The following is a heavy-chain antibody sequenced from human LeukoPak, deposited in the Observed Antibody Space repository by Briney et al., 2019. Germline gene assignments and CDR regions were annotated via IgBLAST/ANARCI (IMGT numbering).Heavy chain of an antibody. Sequence: GGSLRLSCAASGFTFSSYAMSWVRQAPGKGLEWVSAISGSGRSTYYADSVKGRFTISRDNSKNTLYLQMNSLRAEDTAVYYCARGGKYCSSTSCAAAEDYWGQGTLVTVSS. J-gene: IGHJ4*02. CDR3: ARGGKYCSSTSCAAAEDY. CDR2: ISGSGRST. CDR1: GFTFSSYA. D-gene: IGHD2-2*01. V-gene: IGHV3-23*01.